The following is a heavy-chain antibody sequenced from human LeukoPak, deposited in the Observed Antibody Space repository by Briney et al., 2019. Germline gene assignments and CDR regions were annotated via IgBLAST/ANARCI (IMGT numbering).Heavy chain of an antibody. CDR2: ISYDGSNK. Sequence: SGRSLRLSCAASGFTFSSYAMHWVRQAPGKGLEWVAVISYDGSNKYYADSVKGRFTISRDNSKNTLYLQMNSLRAEDTAVYYCARVATGYCSSTSCSVWGQGTMVTVSS. J-gene: IGHJ3*01. CDR3: ARVATGYCSSTSCSV. D-gene: IGHD2-2*01. CDR1: GFTFSSYA. V-gene: IGHV3-30-3*01.